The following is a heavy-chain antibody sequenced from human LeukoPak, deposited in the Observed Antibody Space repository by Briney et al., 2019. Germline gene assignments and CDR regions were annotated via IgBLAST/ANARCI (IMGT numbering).Heavy chain of an antibody. Sequence: SETLSLTCNVSGCSISSYYWSWIRQPPGKGLEWIGYIYYSGSSNYNPSLKSRVTISVDTTKNQFCLKLSSVTAADTAVFYCVGEGGSHYGIYFDYWGQRTLGTVSS. CDR3: VGEGGSHYGIYFDY. CDR1: GCSISSYY. CDR2: IYYSGSS. D-gene: IGHD1-26*01. J-gene: IGHJ4*02. V-gene: IGHV4-59*01.